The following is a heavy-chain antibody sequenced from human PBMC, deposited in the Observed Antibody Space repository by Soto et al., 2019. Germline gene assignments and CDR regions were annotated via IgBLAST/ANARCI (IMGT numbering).Heavy chain of an antibody. CDR1: GGSFSGYY. CDR3: ASIAARRYYYYMDV. D-gene: IGHD6-6*01. Sequence: PSEILSLTCAVYGGSFSGYYWSWIRQPPGKGLEWIGEINHSGSTNYNPSLKSRVTISVDTSKNQFSLKLSSVTAADTAVYYCASIAARRYYYYMDVWGKGTTVTVSS. J-gene: IGHJ6*03. CDR2: INHSGST. V-gene: IGHV4-34*01.